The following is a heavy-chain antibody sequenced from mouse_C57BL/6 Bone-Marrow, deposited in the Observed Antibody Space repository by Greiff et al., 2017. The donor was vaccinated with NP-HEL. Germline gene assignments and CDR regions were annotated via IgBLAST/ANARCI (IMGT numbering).Heavy chain of an antibody. Sequence: VQLQQPGAELVKPGASVKLSCKASGYTFTSYWMHWVKQRPGQGLEWIGMIHPNSGSTNYNEKFKSKATLTVDKSSSTAYMQLSSLTSEDSAVYYCAPYYYGSSYPYYAMDYWGQGTSVTVSS. J-gene: IGHJ4*01. CDR2: IHPNSGST. CDR3: APYYYGSSYPYYAMDY. V-gene: IGHV1-64*01. D-gene: IGHD1-1*01. CDR1: GYTFTSYW.